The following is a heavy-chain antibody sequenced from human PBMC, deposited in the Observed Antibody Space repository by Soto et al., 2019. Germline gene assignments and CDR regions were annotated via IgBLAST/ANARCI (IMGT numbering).Heavy chain of an antibody. Sequence: XSVKVSCKASGYTFTSYGIRWVRQAPGQGLEWMGWISAYNGNTNYAQKLQGRVTMTTDTSTSTAYMELRSLRSDDTAVYYCARTYDFWSGSGPFDHWAQGTLVTVSS. CDR3: ARTYDFWSGSGPFDH. CDR1: GYTFTSYG. V-gene: IGHV1-18*01. CDR2: ISAYNGNT. D-gene: IGHD3-3*01. J-gene: IGHJ4*02.